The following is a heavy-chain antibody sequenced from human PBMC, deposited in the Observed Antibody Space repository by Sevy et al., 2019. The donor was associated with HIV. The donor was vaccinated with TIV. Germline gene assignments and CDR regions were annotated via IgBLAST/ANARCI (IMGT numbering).Heavy chain of an antibody. Sequence: GGSLRLSCAASGFTFSSYAMSWVRQAPGKGLEWVSAISGSGGSTYYADCVKGRFTISRDNSKNTLYLQMNSLRAEDTAVYYCAKWAEYSSSSVGEYFQHWGQGTLVTVSS. CDR2: ISGSGGST. D-gene: IGHD6-6*01. CDR1: GFTFSSYA. CDR3: AKWAEYSSSSVGEYFQH. J-gene: IGHJ1*01. V-gene: IGHV3-23*01.